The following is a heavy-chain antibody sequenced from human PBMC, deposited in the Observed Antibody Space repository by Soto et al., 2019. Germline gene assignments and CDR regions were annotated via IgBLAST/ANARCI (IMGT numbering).Heavy chain of an antibody. CDR1: GGSLSNYG. J-gene: IGHJ6*02. V-gene: IGHV1-69*12. CDR2: IIPVFGTP. CDR3: ARGDATKIVVTTYYGMDV. D-gene: IGHD3-22*01. Sequence: QVQLVQSGAEVKKPGSSVKVSCKASGGSLSNYGISWVRQAPGQGLEWMGAIIPVFGTPNYAQKFQDRVTITADECTTIVYIEVRGLKSEDTALYYCARGDATKIVVTTYYGMDVWGQGPTVTVSS.